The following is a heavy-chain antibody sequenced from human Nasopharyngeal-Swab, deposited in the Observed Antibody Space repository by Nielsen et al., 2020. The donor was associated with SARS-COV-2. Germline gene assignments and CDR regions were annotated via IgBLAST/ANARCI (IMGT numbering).Heavy chain of an antibody. Sequence: WIRQPPGKGLEWVSAISGSGGSTYYADSVKGRFTTSRDNSKNTLYLQMNSLRAEDTAVYYCAKVASGGMDVWGQGTTVTVSS. V-gene: IGHV3-23*01. CDR2: ISGSGGST. CDR3: AKVASGGMDV. J-gene: IGHJ6*02.